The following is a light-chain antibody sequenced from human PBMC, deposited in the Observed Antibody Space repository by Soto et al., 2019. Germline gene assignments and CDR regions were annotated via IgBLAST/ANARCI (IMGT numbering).Light chain of an antibody. J-gene: IGLJ3*02. CDR1: SSDVGGYNY. Sequence: QSVLTQPASVSGSPGQSITISCTGTSSDVGGYNYVSWYQQRPGKAPKLMIYEVTNRPSGLSNRFSGSKSGNTASLTISGLQAEDEADYYCSSYTTSSTHWVFGGGTKLTV. CDR3: SSYTTSSTHWV. V-gene: IGLV2-14*01. CDR2: EVT.